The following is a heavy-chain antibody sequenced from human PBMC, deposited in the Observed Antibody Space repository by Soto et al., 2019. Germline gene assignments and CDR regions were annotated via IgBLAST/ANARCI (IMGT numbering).Heavy chain of an antibody. CDR2: INPGNGNT. J-gene: IGHJ6*02. V-gene: IGHV1-3*01. Sequence: ASVKVSCKASGYTFSNFAMHWVRQAPGQRLEWMGWINPGNGNTKYSQTFQGRVTITRDTSASTAYMELSSLRSEDTAVYYCARAVARGVKTIYYYYGMDVWGQGTTVTVS. D-gene: IGHD3-10*01. CDR1: GYTFSNFA. CDR3: ARAVARGVKTIYYYYGMDV.